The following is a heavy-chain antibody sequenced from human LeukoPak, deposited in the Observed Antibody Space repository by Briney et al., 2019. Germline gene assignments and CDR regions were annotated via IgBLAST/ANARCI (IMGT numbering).Heavy chain of an antibody. V-gene: IGHV3-7*01. CDR2: IRQDGSEK. CDR1: GFTFSDYW. J-gene: IGHJ4*01. CDR3: ARDGTAPGLYFDL. Sequence: GGSLRLSCAASGFTFSDYWMNWVRLAPGRGLEWVASIRQDGSEKSYVDSVKGRFTISRDNTWNSLYLQMNSLRAEDTAVYYCARDGTAPGLYFDLWGQGTLVTVSS. D-gene: IGHD1/OR15-1a*01.